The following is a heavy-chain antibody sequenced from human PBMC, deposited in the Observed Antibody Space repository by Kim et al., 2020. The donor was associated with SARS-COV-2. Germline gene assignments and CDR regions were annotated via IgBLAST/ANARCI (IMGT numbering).Heavy chain of an antibody. V-gene: IGHV4-4*02. CDR1: GGSISSSNW. Sequence: SETLSLTCAVSGGSISSSNWWSWVRQPPGKGLEWIGEIYHSGSTNYNPSLKSRVTISVDKSKNQFSLKLSSVTAADTAVYYCARDAFHEDYGDYVGGAFDYWGQGTLVTVSS. CDR3: ARDAFHEDYGDYVGGAFDY. J-gene: IGHJ4*02. CDR2: IYHSGST. D-gene: IGHD4-17*01.